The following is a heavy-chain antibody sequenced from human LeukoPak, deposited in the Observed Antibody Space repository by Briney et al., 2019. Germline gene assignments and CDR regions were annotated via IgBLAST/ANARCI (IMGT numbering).Heavy chain of an antibody. Sequence: GRSLRLSCAASGFTFSSYGMHWVRQAPGKGLEWVAVISYDGSNKYYADSVKGRFTISRDNSKNTLYLQMNSLRAEDTAVYYCAREAGYSSGRGFDYWGQGTLVTVSS. V-gene: IGHV3-30*19. J-gene: IGHJ4*02. CDR3: AREAGYSSGRGFDY. D-gene: IGHD6-19*01. CDR1: GFTFSSYG. CDR2: ISYDGSNK.